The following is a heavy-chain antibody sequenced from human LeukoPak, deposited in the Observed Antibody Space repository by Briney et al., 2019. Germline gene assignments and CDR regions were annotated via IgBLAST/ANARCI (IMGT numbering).Heavy chain of an antibody. CDR2: IYPGDSDT. D-gene: IGHD3-10*01. Sequence: GESLKISCKGSGYSFTSYWIGWVRQMPGKGLEWMGIIYPGDSDTRYSPSFQGQVTISADKSISTAYLQWSSLKASDTAMYYCARLDISYSTMVRGVNYGMDVWGQGTTVTVSS. J-gene: IGHJ6*02. V-gene: IGHV5-51*01. CDR3: ARLDISYSTMVRGVNYGMDV. CDR1: GYSFTSYW.